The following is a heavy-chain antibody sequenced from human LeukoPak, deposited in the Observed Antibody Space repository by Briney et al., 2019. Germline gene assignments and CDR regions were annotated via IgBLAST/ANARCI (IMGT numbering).Heavy chain of an antibody. CDR1: GGSISSYY. CDR2: IYYSGTT. J-gene: IGHJ4*02. CDR3: VRGGGGADDYGGY. D-gene: IGHD3-16*01. V-gene: IGHV4-59*01. Sequence: RTSETLSLTCTVSGGSISSYYWSWIRQPPGKGLEWIGYIYYSGTTNYNPSLKSRVTMLVDTSKNQFSLKLSSVTAADTAVYYCVRGGGGADDYGGYWGQGTLVTVSS.